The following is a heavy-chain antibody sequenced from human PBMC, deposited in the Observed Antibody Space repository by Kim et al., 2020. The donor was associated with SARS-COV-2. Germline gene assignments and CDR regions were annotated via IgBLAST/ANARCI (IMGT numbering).Heavy chain of an antibody. CDR2: INHSGST. V-gene: IGHV4-34*01. Sequence: SETLSLTCAVYGGSFSGYYWSWIRQPPGKGLEWIGEINHSGSTNYNPSLKSRVTISVDTSKNQFSLKLSSVTAADTAVYYCARGRGYYYGSGSYPKLVFDYWGQGTLVTVSS. CDR1: GGSFSGYY. CDR3: ARGRGYYYGSGSYPKLVFDY. D-gene: IGHD3-10*01. J-gene: IGHJ4*02.